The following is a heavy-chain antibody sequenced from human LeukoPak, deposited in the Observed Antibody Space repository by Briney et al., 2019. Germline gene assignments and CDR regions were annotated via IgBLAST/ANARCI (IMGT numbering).Heavy chain of an antibody. D-gene: IGHD5-18*01. J-gene: IGHJ4*02. Sequence: ASVKVSCEASGYTFTGYYMHWVRQAPGQGLEWMGWINPNSGGTNYAQKFQGWVTMTRDTSISTAYMELSRLRSDDTAVYYCARDHERYSNGYGYYFDYWGQGTLVTVSS. CDR2: INPNSGGT. CDR1: GYTFTGYY. CDR3: ARDHERYSNGYGYYFDY. V-gene: IGHV1-2*04.